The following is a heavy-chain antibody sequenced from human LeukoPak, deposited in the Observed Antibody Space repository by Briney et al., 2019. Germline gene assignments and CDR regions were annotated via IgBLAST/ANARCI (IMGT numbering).Heavy chain of an antibody. CDR2: ISGRGESA. V-gene: IGHV3-23*01. Sequence: GGSLRLSCAASGFTFSSYAVSWVPQPLGKGLKWVPGISGRGESAYYADSVKGRFTISRYYSKNTVYLQMNSLRAEDTALYYCAASLDLAVYGIDYWGQGTLVTVSS. J-gene: IGHJ4*02. CDR1: GFTFSSYA. D-gene: IGHD2-8*02. CDR3: AASLDLAVYGIDY.